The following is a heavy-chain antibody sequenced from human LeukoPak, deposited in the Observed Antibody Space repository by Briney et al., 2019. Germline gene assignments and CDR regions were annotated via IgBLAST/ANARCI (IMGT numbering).Heavy chain of an antibody. CDR1: GFTFSSYG. V-gene: IGHV3-33*01. Sequence: PGGSLRLSCAASGFTFSSYGMHWVRQAPGKGLEWVAVIWYDGSNKYYANSVKGRLTISRDNSKNTLYLQMNSLRAEDTAVYYCAREETIVATIGNWFDPWGQGTLVTVSS. CDR3: AREETIVATIGNWFDP. CDR2: IWYDGSNK. D-gene: IGHD5-12*01. J-gene: IGHJ5*02.